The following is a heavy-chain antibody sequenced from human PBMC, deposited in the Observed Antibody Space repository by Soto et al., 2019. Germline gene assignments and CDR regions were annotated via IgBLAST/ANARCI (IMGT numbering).Heavy chain of an antibody. D-gene: IGHD3-10*01. V-gene: IGHV3-15*01. CDR2: VKSKTDGGRT. CDR1: GFTFSNAW. CDR3: STALTYSHGSGSFWY. J-gene: IGHJ4*02. Sequence: GGSLRLSCTASGFTFSNAWMSWVRQAPGKGLEWVGRVKSKTDGGRTDYASPVEGRFTISRDDSKNTLYLQMNSLKTEDTALYYCSTALTYSHGSGSFWYWGQGTLVTVSS.